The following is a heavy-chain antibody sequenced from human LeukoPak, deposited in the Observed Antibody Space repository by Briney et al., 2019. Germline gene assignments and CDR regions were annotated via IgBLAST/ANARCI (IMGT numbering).Heavy chain of an antibody. CDR3: AKGGDELDY. CDR2: ISGSGGST. J-gene: IGHJ4*02. D-gene: IGHD7-27*01. CDR1: GFTFSSYA. Sequence: GGSLRLSCAASGFTFSSYAMSWVRQAPGKGLEWVSAISGSGGSTYYADSVKGRFTISRDNSKSTLYLQMYSLRAEDTAIYYCAKGGDELDYWGQGTLVTVSS. V-gene: IGHV3-23*01.